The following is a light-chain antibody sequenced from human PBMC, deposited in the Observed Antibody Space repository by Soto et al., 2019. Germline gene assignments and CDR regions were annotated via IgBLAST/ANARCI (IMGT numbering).Light chain of an antibody. CDR2: WAS. V-gene: IGKV4-1*01. CDR1: QSVLYSSNNKNH. CDR3: QQYYSTRT. Sequence: DIVMTQSPDSLAVSLGERATINCKSSQSVLYSSNNKNHLGWYQQKPGQPPKLLIYWASTRESGVPDRFSGSGSGTDFTRTISSLQAEDVAVYYCQQYYSTRTFGQGTKVEIK. J-gene: IGKJ1*01.